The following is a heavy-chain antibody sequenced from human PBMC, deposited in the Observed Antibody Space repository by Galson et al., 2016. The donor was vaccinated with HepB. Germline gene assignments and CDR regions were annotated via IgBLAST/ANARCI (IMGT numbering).Heavy chain of an antibody. V-gene: IGHV3-23*01. D-gene: IGHD3-3*01. CDR2: ISDNGRRT. J-gene: IGHJ4*02. CDR3: AKGGYYDFWSDYLIGY. Sequence: SLRLSCAASGFTFSHCVMNWVRQAPGKGLEWVSGISDNGRRTFYADSVKGRFTISRDNSKSTLYLRLSSLTAEDTAVYYCAKGGYYDFWSDYLIGYWGQGTLVTVSS. CDR1: GFTFSHCV.